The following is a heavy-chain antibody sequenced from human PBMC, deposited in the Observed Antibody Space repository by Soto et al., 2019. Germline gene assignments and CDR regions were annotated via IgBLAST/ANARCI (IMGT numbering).Heavy chain of an antibody. CDR3: ARWDDFRALD. Sequence: QVQLVESGGGVVQPGRSLRLSCAASGFTFSSHGMHWVRQAPGKGLEWVAVIYYDGSNKYYADPVKGRFTISRDNSKNTLYLQMNSLRVEDTAVYYCARWDDFRALDWGQGTLVTVSS. V-gene: IGHV3-33*01. J-gene: IGHJ4*02. CDR1: GFTFSSHG. D-gene: IGHD1-1*01. CDR2: IYYDGSNK.